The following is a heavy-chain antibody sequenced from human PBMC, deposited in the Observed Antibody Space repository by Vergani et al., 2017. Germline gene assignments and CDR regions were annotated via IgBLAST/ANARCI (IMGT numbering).Heavy chain of an antibody. CDR1: GFTFNRYG. Sequence: QVQLVQSGGGVVQPGGSLRLSCVASGFTFNRYGMQWVRQAPGKGLEWVAYVLFDGSNEYYADSVKGRFIVSRDNSNDALYLQMNSLRTDDTAVYYCARSSMVRGVIIPYYYYGMDVWGQGTTVTVSS. J-gene: IGHJ6*02. V-gene: IGHV3-30*02. CDR2: VLFDGSNE. CDR3: ARSSMVRGVIIPYYYYGMDV. D-gene: IGHD3-10*01.